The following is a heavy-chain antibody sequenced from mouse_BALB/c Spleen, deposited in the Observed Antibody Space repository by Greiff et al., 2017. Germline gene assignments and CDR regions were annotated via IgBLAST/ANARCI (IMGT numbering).Heavy chain of an antibody. D-gene: IGHD2-14*01. CDR1: GYTFTSYW. CDR2: IYPGNSDT. V-gene: IGHV1-5*01. Sequence: VQLQQSGTVLARPGASVKMSCKASGYTFTSYWMHWVKQRPGQGLEWIGAIYPGNSDTSYNQKFKGKAKLTAVTSTSTAYMELSSLTNEDSAVYYCTRETLYYRYFDYWGQGTTLTVSS. CDR3: TRETLYYRYFDY. J-gene: IGHJ2*01.